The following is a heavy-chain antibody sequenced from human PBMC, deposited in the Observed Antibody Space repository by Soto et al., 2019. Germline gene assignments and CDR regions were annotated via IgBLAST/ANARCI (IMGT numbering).Heavy chain of an antibody. Sequence: QVQLVESGGGVVQPGRSLRLSCAASGFTFSSYGMHWVRQAPGKGLEWVAVIWYDGSNKYYADSVKGRFTISRDNSKNMLYLQMNSLRAEDTAVYYCARAPSITGTTWFDYWGQGTLVTVSS. CDR1: GFTFSSYG. CDR2: IWYDGSNK. CDR3: ARAPSITGTTWFDY. J-gene: IGHJ4*02. D-gene: IGHD1-7*01. V-gene: IGHV3-33*01.